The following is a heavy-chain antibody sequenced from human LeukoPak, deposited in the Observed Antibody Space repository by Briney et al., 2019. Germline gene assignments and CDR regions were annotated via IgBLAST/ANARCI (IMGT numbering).Heavy chain of an antibody. V-gene: IGHV1-2*04. Sequence: KVSCKASGYTFTXYYMHWVRQAPGQGLEWMGWINPNSGGTNYAQKFQGWVTMTRDTSISTAYMELSRLRSDDTAVYYCARLHGGDYGSGSYPYVYGMDVWGQGTTVTVSS. CDR3: ARLHGGDYGSGSYPYVYGMDV. J-gene: IGHJ6*02. D-gene: IGHD3-10*01. CDR2: INPNSGGT. CDR1: GYTFTXYY.